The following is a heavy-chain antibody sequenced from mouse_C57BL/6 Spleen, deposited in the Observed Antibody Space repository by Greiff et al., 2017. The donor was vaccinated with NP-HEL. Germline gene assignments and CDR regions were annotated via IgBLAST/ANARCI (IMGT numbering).Heavy chain of an antibody. CDR2: IDPETGGT. J-gene: IGHJ2*01. D-gene: IGHD3-2*02. Sequence: VQLQQSGAELVRPGASVTLSCKASGYTFTDYEMHWVKQTPVHGLEWIGAIDPETGGTTYNQKFKGKAHLTADKSYSTAYMELRSLTSEDSAVCYYTRGLRLLKFDYGGQGTTLTVSS. CDR1: GYTFTDYE. V-gene: IGHV1-15*01. CDR3: TRGLRLLKFDY.